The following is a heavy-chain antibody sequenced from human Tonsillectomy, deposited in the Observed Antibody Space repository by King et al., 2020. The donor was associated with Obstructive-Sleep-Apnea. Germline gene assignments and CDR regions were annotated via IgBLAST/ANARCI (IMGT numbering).Heavy chain of an antibody. Sequence: VQLVESGGGLVKPGGSLRLSCAASGFTFSNAWMSWVRQAPGKGLEWVGRTKSKTEGETTDYAAPVEGRFTISRDDSKNMLYLQMDSLKTEDTAVYYCTTDFYDTTRLRVYWGRGTLVTVSS. CDR3: TTDFYDTTRLRVY. D-gene: IGHD2/OR15-2a*01. CDR2: TKSKTEGETT. J-gene: IGHJ4*02. CDR1: GFTFSNAW. V-gene: IGHV3-15*01.